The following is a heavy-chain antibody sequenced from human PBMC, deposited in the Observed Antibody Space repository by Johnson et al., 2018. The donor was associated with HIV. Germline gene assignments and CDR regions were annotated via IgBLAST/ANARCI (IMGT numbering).Heavy chain of an antibody. Sequence: VQLVESGGGLVQPGGSLRLSCAASGFTFRSYWMTWFRQTPGKGLEWVANINDGGSEKYYVDTVKGRFTVSRDNAKNSLYLQMNSLRVEDTAVYYCARGGQLVLDAFDIWGQGTMVTVSS. V-gene: IGHV3-7*01. CDR1: GFTFRSYW. J-gene: IGHJ3*02. CDR2: INDGGSEK. CDR3: ARGGQLVLDAFDI. D-gene: IGHD6-6*01.